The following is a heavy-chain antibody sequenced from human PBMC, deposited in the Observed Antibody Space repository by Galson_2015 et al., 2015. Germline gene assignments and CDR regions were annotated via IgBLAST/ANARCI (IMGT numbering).Heavy chain of an antibody. CDR3: ARDLPAAITWKHYYYYGMDI. J-gene: IGHJ6*02. D-gene: IGHD2-2*01. V-gene: IGHV1-69*13. Sequence: SVKVSCKASGGTFSSYAISWVRQAPGQGLEWMGGIIPIFGTANYAQKFQGRVTITADESTSTAYMELSSLRSEDTAVYYCARDLPAAITWKHYYYYGMDIWGQGTTVAVSS. CDR2: IIPIFGTA. CDR1: GGTFSSYA.